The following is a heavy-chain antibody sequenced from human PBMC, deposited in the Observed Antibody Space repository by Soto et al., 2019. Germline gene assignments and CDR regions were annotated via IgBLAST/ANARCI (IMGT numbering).Heavy chain of an antibody. D-gene: IGHD2-2*01. Sequence: PGGSLRLSCAASGVTFSNAWMSWVRQAPGKGLEWVGRIKSKTDGGTTDYAAPVKGRFTISRDDSKNTLYLQMNSLKTEDTAVYYCTSTAAAMLSYYYGMDVWGQGTTVTVSS. CDR2: IKSKTDGGTT. CDR3: TSTAAAMLSYYYGMDV. CDR1: GVTFSNAW. V-gene: IGHV3-15*01. J-gene: IGHJ6*02.